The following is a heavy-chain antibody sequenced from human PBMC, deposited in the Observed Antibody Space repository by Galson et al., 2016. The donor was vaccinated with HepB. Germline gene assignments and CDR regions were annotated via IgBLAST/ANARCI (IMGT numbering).Heavy chain of an antibody. CDR2: ISSSGGSR. CDR3: ARAACGGDCYGDYMDV. J-gene: IGHJ6*03. V-gene: IGHV3-11*01. Sequence: SLRLSCAASGFTFSDYYMSWIRQAPGKGLEWVSYISSSGGSRYADSAKGRFTVSRDNARNSLYLQMSSLKAADTVVYYCARAACGGDCYGDYMDVWGNGTSVTVSS. CDR1: GFTFSDYY. D-gene: IGHD2-21*01.